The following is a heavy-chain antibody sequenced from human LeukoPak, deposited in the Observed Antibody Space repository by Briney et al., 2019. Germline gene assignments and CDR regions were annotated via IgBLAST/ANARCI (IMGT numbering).Heavy chain of an antibody. CDR2: ISAYNGNT. V-gene: IGHV1-18*04. Sequence: ASVKVSCKASGYTFTGYYMHWVRQAPGQGLEWMGWISAYNGNTNYAQKLQGRVTMTTDTSTSTAYMELRSLRSDDTAVYYCARIYYYGSGSYLAFDYWGQGTLVTVSS. J-gene: IGHJ4*02. CDR1: GYTFTGYY. CDR3: ARIYYYGSGSYLAFDY. D-gene: IGHD3-10*01.